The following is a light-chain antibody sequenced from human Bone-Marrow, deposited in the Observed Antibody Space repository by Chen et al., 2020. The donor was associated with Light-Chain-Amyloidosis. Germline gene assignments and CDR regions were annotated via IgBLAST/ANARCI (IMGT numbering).Light chain of an antibody. CDR2: QVS. J-gene: IGKJ3*01. V-gene: IGKV2-30*02. CDR1: QSLVHSNGNTY. CDR3: MQGTHWPPFT. Sequence: DVVMTQSPLSLPVTLGQLASISCRSSQSLVHSNGNTYLNWYQQRPGQSPRRLIYQVSNRDSGVPDRFSGSGSGTDFTLKISKVEAEDVAVYYCMQGTHWPPFTFGPGTKVDIK.